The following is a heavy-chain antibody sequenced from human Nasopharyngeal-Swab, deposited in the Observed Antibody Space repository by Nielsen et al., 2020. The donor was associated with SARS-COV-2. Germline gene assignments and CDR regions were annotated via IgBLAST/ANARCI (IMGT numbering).Heavy chain of an antibody. CDR3: AKDQGGSYFY. CDR2: ISYDGSNK. V-gene: IGHV3-30*18. Sequence: GESLQISCAASGFTFSSYGMHWVRQAPGKGLEWVAVISYDGSNKYYADSVKGRFTISRDNSKNTLYLQMNSLRAEDTAVYYCAKDQGGSYFYWGQGTLVTVSS. J-gene: IGHJ4*02. D-gene: IGHD1-26*01. CDR1: GFTFSSYG.